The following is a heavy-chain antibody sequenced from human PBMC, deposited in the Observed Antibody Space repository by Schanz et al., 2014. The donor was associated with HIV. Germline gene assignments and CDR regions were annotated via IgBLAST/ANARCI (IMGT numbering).Heavy chain of an antibody. CDR2: IKSIADGGTT. CDR1: GFNFTNAW. CDR3: TTENLRS. J-gene: IGHJ4*02. V-gene: IGHV3-15*01. Sequence: EVQLVESGGDLVKPGGSLRLSCAASGFNFTNAWMNWVRQVPGKGLEWVGLIKSIADGGTTEYAAAVKDKFTISRDDPKNMLYLHMSSLKTEDTAVYYCTTENLRSWGQGTLVTVSS.